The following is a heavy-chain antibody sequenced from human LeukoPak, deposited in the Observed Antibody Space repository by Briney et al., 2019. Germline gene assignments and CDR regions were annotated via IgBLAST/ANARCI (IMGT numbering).Heavy chain of an antibody. CDR3: ARELWFGELTLDY. CDR2: INPNSGGT. D-gene: IGHD3-10*01. J-gene: IGHJ4*02. V-gene: IGHV1-2*06. CDR1: GYTFTGYY. Sequence: ASVKASCKASGYTFTGYYMHWVRQAPGQGLEWMGRINPNSGGTNYAQKFQGRVTMTRDTSISTAYMELSRLRSDDTAVYYCARELWFGELTLDYWGQGTLVTVSS.